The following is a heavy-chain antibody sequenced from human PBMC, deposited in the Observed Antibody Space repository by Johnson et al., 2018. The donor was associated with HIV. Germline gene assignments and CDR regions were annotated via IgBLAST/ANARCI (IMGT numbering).Heavy chain of an antibody. V-gene: IGHV3-23*04. D-gene: IGHD4-17*01. CDR2: ISGSGDSI. CDR3: AREVAGDYGDSPGAFDI. J-gene: IGHJ3*02. Sequence: VQLVESGGGLVQPGGSLRVSCSASGFTFSSYAMSWVRQAAGKGLEWVSGISGSGDSIGYADSVKGRFTISRDNSKNTLYLQMNSLRAEDTAVYYCAREVAGDYGDSPGAFDIWGQGTMVTVSS. CDR1: GFTFSSYA.